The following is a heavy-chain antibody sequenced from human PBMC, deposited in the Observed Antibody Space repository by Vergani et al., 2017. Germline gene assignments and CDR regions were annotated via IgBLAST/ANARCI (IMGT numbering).Heavy chain of an antibody. CDR1: GGTFSSYA. CDR3: ARDKTIYCSGGSCFGWFDP. V-gene: IGHV1-2*02. CDR2: INPNSGGT. J-gene: IGHJ5*02. D-gene: IGHD2-15*01. Sequence: QVQLVQSGAEVKKPGASVKVSCKASGGTFSSYAISWVRQAPGQGLEWMGWINPNSGGTNYAQKFQGRVTMTRDTSISTAYMELSRLRSDDTAVYYCARDKTIYCSGGSCFGWFDPWGQGTLVTVSS.